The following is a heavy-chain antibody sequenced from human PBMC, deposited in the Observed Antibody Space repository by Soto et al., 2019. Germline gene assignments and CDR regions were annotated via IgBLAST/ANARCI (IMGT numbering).Heavy chain of an antibody. CDR3: ARHSFSGYEAHGFDY. D-gene: IGHD5-12*01. CDR2: IYYSGST. Sequence: SETLSLTCTVSGGSISSSSYYWGWIRQPPGKGLEWIGSIYYSGSTYYNPSLKSRVTISVDTSKNQFSLKLSSVTAADTAVYYFARHSFSGYEAHGFDYWGQGTLVTVSS. J-gene: IGHJ4*02. V-gene: IGHV4-39*01. CDR1: GGSISSSSYY.